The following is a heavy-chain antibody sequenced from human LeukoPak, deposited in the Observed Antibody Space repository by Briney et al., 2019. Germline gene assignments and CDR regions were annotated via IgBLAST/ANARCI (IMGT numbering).Heavy chain of an antibody. D-gene: IGHD5-18*01. CDR1: GGSISSSSYY. CDR2: IYYSGST. V-gene: IGHV4-39*01. CDR3: ARHRRDPGYSYGLNRVYYYYYYYMDV. J-gene: IGHJ6*03. Sequence: PSETLSLTCTVSGGSISSSSYYWGWIRQPPGKGLEWIGSIYYSGSTYYNPSLKSRVTISVDTSKNQFSLKLSSVTAADTAVYYCARHRRDPGYSYGLNRVYYYYYYYMDVWGKGTTVTISS.